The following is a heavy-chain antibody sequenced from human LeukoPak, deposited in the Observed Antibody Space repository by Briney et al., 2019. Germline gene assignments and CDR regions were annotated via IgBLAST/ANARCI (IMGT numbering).Heavy chain of an antibody. Sequence: SETLSLTCTVSGGSISSGSYYWSWIRQPAGKGLEWIGRIYTSGSTNYNPSLKSRVTISVDTSKNQFSLKLSSVTAADTAVYYCARAGGYDRRGEDYYYYYYMDVWGKGTTVTVSS. CDR3: ARAGGYDRRGEDYYYYYYMDV. V-gene: IGHV4-61*02. J-gene: IGHJ6*03. CDR1: GGSISSGSYY. CDR2: IYTSGST. D-gene: IGHD5-12*01.